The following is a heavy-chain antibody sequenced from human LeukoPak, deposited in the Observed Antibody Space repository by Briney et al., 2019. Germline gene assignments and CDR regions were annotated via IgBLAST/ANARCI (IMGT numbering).Heavy chain of an antibody. D-gene: IGHD5-18*01. Sequence: SETLSLTCAVSGGSISSGGYSWSWIRQPPGKGLEWIGYIYHSGSTYYNPSLKSRVTISVDRSKNQFSLKLSSVTAADTAVYYCARDLRVRGYSYGQPLEYYYGMDVWGQGTTVTVSS. J-gene: IGHJ6*02. CDR2: IYHSGST. V-gene: IGHV4-30-2*01. CDR3: ARDLRVRGYSYGQPLEYYYGMDV. CDR1: GGSISSGGYS.